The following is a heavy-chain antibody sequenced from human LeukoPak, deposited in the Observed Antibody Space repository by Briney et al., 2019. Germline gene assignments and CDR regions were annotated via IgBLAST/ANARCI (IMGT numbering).Heavy chain of an antibody. D-gene: IGHD2-8*01. V-gene: IGHV3-74*01. CDR3: AKDPDCTSGICYTFFDY. J-gene: IGHJ4*02. CDR2: INSDGSST. Sequence: GGSLRLSCAASGFTFSSYWMHWVRQAPGKGLVWVSRINSDGSSTSYADSVKGRFTISRDNSKNTLYLQMNSLRAEDTAVYYCAKDPDCTSGICYTFFDYWGQGTLVTVSS. CDR1: GFTFSSYW.